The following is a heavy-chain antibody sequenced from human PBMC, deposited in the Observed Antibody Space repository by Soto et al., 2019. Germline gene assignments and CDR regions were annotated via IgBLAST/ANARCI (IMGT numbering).Heavy chain of an antibody. CDR2: ISYDGSNK. J-gene: IGHJ6*02. V-gene: IGHV3-30-3*01. Sequence: GGSLRLSCAASGFTFSSYAMHWVRQAPGKGLEWVAVISYDGSNKYYADSVKGRFTISRDNSKNTLYLQMNSLRAEDTAVYYCAKVGNNWNPGYGMDVWGQGTTVTVSS. D-gene: IGHD1-20*01. CDR3: AKVGNNWNPGYGMDV. CDR1: GFTFSSYA.